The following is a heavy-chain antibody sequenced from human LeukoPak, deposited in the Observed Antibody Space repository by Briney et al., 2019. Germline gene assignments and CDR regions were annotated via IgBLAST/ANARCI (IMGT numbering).Heavy chain of an antibody. J-gene: IGHJ5*02. D-gene: IGHD6-6*01. CDR1: GGTFSSYT. CDR3: ASHSSSSGNWFDP. Sequence: GSSVKVSFKASGGTFSSYTISWVRQAPGQGLEWMGRIIPILGIANYAQKFQGRVTITADKSTSTAYMELSSLRSEDTAVYYCASHSSSSGNWFDPWGQGTLATVSS. V-gene: IGHV1-69*02. CDR2: IIPILGIA.